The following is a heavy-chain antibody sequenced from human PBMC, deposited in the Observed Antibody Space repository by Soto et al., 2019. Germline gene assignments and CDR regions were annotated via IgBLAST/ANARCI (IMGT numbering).Heavy chain of an antibody. CDR1: GGSVSSGSYY. CDR3: ARVHIRGPKHIDY. V-gene: IGHV4-61*01. J-gene: IGHJ4*01. CDR2: IYYSGST. Sequence: SETLSLTCFVSGGSVSSGSYYWSWIRQPPGKGLEWIGYIYYSGSTNYNPSLKSRVTISVDTSKKQFSLKLSSVTAADTAVYYCARVHIRGPKHIDYWGHVTPGTASS. D-gene: IGHD3-16*01.